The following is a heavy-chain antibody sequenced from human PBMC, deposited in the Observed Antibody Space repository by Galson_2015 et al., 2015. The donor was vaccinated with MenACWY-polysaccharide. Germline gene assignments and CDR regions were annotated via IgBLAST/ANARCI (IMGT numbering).Heavy chain of an antibody. CDR1: GFTFSTYW. CDR2: INSDGGST. J-gene: IGHJ4*02. Sequence: SLRLSCAASGFTFSTYWMHWVRHAPGKGLVWVSRINSDGGSTSYADSVKGRFTISRDNAKNTLYLQMNSLRAEDTAVYYCARGGGRFPNNYDFDYWGQGTLVTVSS. D-gene: IGHD3-16*01. V-gene: IGHV3-74*01. CDR3: ARGGGRFPNNYDFDY.